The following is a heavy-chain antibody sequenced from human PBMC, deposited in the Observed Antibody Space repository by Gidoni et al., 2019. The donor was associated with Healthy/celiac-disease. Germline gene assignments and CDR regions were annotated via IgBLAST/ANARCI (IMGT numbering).Heavy chain of an antibody. CDR1: GFTFSSYG. CDR3: AKDRLRFLGGNYGMDV. Sequence: QVQLVESGGGVVQPGRSLRLSCAASGFTFSSYGMHWVRQAPGKGLEWVAVISYDGSNKYYADSVKGRFTISRDNSKNTLYLQMNSLRAEDTAVYYCAKDRLRFLGGNYGMDVWGQGTTVTVSS. J-gene: IGHJ6*02. V-gene: IGHV3-30*18. D-gene: IGHD3-3*01. CDR2: ISYDGSNK.